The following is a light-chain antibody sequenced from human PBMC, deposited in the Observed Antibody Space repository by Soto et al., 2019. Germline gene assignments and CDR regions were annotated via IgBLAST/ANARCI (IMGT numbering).Light chain of an antibody. V-gene: IGKV3-20*01. CDR3: QHYNSYSEA. CDR1: QSVSRNY. CDR2: GAS. Sequence: EIGLTQSPGTLSLSPGGRATLSCRASQSVSRNYVAWYQQKPGQAPRLLIYGASSRASGIPDRFSGSGSGADFTLTISSLQPDDFATYYCQHYNSYSEAFGQGTKVELK. J-gene: IGKJ1*01.